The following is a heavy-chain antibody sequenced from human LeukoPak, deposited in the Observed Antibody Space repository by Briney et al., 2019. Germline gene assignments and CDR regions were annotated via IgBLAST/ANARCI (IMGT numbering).Heavy chain of an antibody. CDR1: GFTFTNYG. CDR2: TWYDGSNK. J-gene: IGHJ4*02. Sequence: GGSLRLSCAASGFTFTNYGIHWVRQAPGKGLEWMAVTWYDGSNKDYADSVKGRFTISRDNSNSTVYLQMNSLRDEDTAVYYCVRGRYSLDYWGQGTLVTVSS. CDR3: VRGRYSLDY. V-gene: IGHV3-33*01. D-gene: IGHD4-11*01.